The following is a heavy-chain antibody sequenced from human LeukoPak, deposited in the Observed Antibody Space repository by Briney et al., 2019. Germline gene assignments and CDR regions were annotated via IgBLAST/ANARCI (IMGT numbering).Heavy chain of an antibody. CDR3: ARRRDYFDY. Sequence: GGSLRLSCAASGSTFSSYAMHWVRQAPGKGLEWVAVISYDGSNKYYADSVKGRFTISRDNSKNTLYLQMNSLRAEDTAVYYCARRRDYFDYWGQGTLVTVSS. J-gene: IGHJ4*02. V-gene: IGHV3-30-3*01. CDR1: GSTFSSYA. CDR2: ISYDGSNK.